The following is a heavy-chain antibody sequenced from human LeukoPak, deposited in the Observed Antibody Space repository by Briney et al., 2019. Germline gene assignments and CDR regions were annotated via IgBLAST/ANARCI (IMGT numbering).Heavy chain of an antibody. CDR3: ARDKIAVDTLNWFDP. V-gene: IGHV4-39*07. CDR2: IYYSGSS. Sequence: PSETLSLTCTVSGGSISSSTSYWGWIRQPPGKGLEWIGSIYYSGSSYYNPSLKSRVTISVDTSKNHFSLNLSSVTAADTAVYYCARDKIAVDTLNWFDPWGQGTLVTVSS. CDR1: GGSISSSTSY. J-gene: IGHJ5*02. D-gene: IGHD5-18*01.